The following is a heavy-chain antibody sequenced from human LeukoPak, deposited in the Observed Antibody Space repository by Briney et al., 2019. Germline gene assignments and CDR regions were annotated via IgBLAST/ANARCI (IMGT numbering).Heavy chain of an antibody. CDR1: GFTFSSYE. D-gene: IGHD6-13*01. V-gene: IGHV3-48*03. J-gene: IGHJ4*02. CDR3: AKLDGIAGLDY. Sequence: PGGSLRLPCAASGFTFSSYEMNWVRQAPGKGLEWISFISSSGRTIYYADSVKGRFTISRDNAKNSLYLQMNSLRAEDTAVYYCAKLDGIAGLDYWGQGTLVTVSS. CDR2: ISSSGRTI.